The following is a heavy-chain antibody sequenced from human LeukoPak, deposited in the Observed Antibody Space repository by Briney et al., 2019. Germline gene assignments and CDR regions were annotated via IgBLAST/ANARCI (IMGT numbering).Heavy chain of an antibody. CDR3: ARSWDERLNFDF. J-gene: IGHJ4*02. CDR1: GFTVSARY. CDR2: IHSGGTT. Sequence: AGSLRLSCAASGFTVSARYMNWVRQAPGKGLEWLSVIHSGGTTDYTDSVRGRFTISRGNSKNILYLQMNSLTTEDTAVYYCARSWDERLNFDFWGQGTLVTVS. D-gene: IGHD1-1*01. V-gene: IGHV3-53*05.